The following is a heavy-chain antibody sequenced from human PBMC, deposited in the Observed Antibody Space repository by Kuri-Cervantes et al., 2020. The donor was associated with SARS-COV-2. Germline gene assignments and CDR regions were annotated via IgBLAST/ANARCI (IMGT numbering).Heavy chain of an antibody. V-gene: IGHV3-20*04. CDR3: ATTDYDSSGSTFDI. Sequence: GESLKISCAASGFTFVDHGMSWVRQAPGKGLEWVSGISWNGGITGYADSVKGRFTISRDNAKNSLYLQMNSLRVEDTALYYCATTDYDSSGSTFDIWGQGTMVTVSS. J-gene: IGHJ3*02. CDR1: GFTFVDHG. CDR2: ISWNGGIT. D-gene: IGHD3-22*01.